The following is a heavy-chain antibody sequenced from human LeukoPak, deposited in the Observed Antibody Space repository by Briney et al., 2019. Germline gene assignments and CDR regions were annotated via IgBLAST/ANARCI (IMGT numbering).Heavy chain of an antibody. CDR2: INPNSGGT. V-gene: IGHV1-2*02. J-gene: IGHJ4*02. Sequence: ASVKVSCKTSGYTFTDYYMHWVRRAPGQGLEWMGWINPNSGGTNYAQKFQGRVTMTRDTSITTAYMELSRLRSDDTAVYYCARSTPRYSYGPIIDYWGQGTLVTVSS. CDR3: ARSTPRYSYGPIIDY. CDR1: GYTFTDYY. D-gene: IGHD5-18*01.